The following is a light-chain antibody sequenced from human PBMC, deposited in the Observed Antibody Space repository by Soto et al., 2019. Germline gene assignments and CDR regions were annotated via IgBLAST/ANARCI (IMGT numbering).Light chain of an antibody. CDR3: SSYSSSSTLRV. J-gene: IGLJ3*02. CDR1: SSDVGGHNY. V-gene: IGLV2-14*01. CDR2: EVS. Sequence: QSALTQPASVSGSPGQSITISCTGTSSDVGGHNYVSWYQHHPGKAPKVMIYEVSNRPSGVSNRFSGSKSGNTASLTISGLRAEDEADYHCSSYSSSSTLRVFGGGTKVTVL.